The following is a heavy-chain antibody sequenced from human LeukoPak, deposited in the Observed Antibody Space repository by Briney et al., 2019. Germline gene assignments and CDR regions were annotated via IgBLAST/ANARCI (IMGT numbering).Heavy chain of an antibody. CDR3: ARGGFGELLYDY. Sequence: SQTLSLTCAISGDSVSSNTVAWNWIRQSPSRGLEWLGRTYYKSKWFNDYAVSVKSRITITPDTSKNQFSLQLNSVTAADTAVYYCARGGFGELLYDYWGQGTLVTVSS. V-gene: IGHV6-1*01. CDR1: GDSVSSNTVA. D-gene: IGHD3-10*01. CDR2: TYYKSKWFN. J-gene: IGHJ4*02.